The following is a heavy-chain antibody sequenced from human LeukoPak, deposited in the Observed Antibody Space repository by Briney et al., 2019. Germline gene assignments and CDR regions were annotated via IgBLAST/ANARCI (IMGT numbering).Heavy chain of an antibody. CDR2: ISSNGDTI. CDR3: AEAAPDTTYFDY. V-gene: IGHV3-23*01. J-gene: IGHJ4*02. D-gene: IGHD2/OR15-2a*01. Sequence: GGSLRLSCGASGFTSRNYAMSWVRQAPGKGLEWVSAISSNGDTIYYADSVKGRFTTSRDNSKNTLYLQVNSLRAVDTAVYYCAEAAPDTTYFDYWGQGTLVTVSS. CDR1: GFTSRNYA.